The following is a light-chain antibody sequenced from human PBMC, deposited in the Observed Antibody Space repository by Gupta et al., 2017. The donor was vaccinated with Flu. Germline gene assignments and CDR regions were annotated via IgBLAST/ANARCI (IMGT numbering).Light chain of an antibody. V-gene: IGKV3-20*01. J-gene: IGKJ2*01. Sequence: GTLSLSPGERVTLSCRTSQSVSNNYLAWYQQKLGQPPRLLIYGASNRATGIPDRFSGSGSGTDFTLTISRLEPEDFEVYYCQQFGSSPYTFGQGSKLEIK. CDR1: QSVSNNY. CDR3: QQFGSSPYT. CDR2: GAS.